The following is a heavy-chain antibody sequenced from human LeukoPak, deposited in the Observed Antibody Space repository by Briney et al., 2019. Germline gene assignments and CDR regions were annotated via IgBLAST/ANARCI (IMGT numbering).Heavy chain of an antibody. CDR3: ARISKTPTYDILTGYYNY. D-gene: IGHD3-9*01. J-gene: IGHJ4*02. CDR1: GGTFSSYA. Sequence: ASVKVSCKASGGTFSSYAISWVRQAPGQGLEWMGWISAYNGNTNYAQKLQGRVTMTTDTSTSTAYMELRSLRSDDTAVYYCARISKTPTYDILTGYYNYWGQGTLVTVSS. CDR2: ISAYNGNT. V-gene: IGHV1-18*01.